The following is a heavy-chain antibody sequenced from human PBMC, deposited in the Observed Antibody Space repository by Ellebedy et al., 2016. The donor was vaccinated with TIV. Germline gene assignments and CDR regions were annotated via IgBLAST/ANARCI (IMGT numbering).Heavy chain of an antibody. V-gene: IGHV1-69*13. D-gene: IGHD2-21*02. J-gene: IGHJ4*02. Sequence: ASVKVSCKASGGTFGSYAISWVRQAPGQGLEWMGGIIPIFGTANYAQKFQGRVTITADESTSTAYMELSSLRSEDTAMYYCARRWDYDCGGDCFYFDYWGQGTLVTVSS. CDR1: GGTFGSYA. CDR3: ARRWDYDCGGDCFYFDY. CDR2: IIPIFGTA.